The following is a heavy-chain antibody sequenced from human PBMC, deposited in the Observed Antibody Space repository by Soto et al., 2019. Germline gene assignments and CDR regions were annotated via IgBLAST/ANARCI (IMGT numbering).Heavy chain of an antibody. CDR2: IYSGGSS. J-gene: IGHJ6*01. V-gene: IGHV3-66*01. CDR3: ARGRYYYSMDV. Sequence: GGSLRLSCAASGFTVSSNYMSWVRQAPGKGLEWVPVIYSGGSSYYADSVKGRFTISRDNSRNSLFLQMDSLRTEDTAVYYCARGRYYYSMDVWGERTTVSV. CDR1: GFTVSSNY. D-gene: IGHD1-20*01.